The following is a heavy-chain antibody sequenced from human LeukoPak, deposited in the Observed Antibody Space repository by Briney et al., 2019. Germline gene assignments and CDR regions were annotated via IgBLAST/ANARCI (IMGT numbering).Heavy chain of an antibody. CDR1: GYTFTGYY. V-gene: IGHV1-2*06. CDR3: ARDLGFRGDGYIDY. Sequence: ASVKVPCKASGYTFTGYYMHWVRQAPGQGLEWMGRINPNSGGTNYAQKFQGRVTMTRDTSISTAYMELSRLRSDDTAVYYCARDLGFRGDGYIDYWGQGTLVTVSS. D-gene: IGHD5-24*01. CDR2: INPNSGGT. J-gene: IGHJ4*02.